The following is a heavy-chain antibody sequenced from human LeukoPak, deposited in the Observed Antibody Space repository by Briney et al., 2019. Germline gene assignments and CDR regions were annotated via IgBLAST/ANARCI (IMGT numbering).Heavy chain of an antibody. V-gene: IGHV3-74*01. CDR1: GFTFSNHW. Sequence: GGSLRLSCAASGFTFSNHWMHWVRQAPGKGLMWVSRINRGGSRTDYADSVNGRFTISRDDAKNTLYLQLNSLRAEDTAVYFCARGGSDTAMAHDYWGQGTLVTVSS. D-gene: IGHD5-18*01. J-gene: IGHJ4*02. CDR3: ARGGSDTAMAHDY. CDR2: INRGGSRT.